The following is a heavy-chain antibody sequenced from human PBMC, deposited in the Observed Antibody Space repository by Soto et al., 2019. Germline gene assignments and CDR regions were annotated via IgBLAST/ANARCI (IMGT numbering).Heavy chain of an antibody. CDR1: GVSPRTSGVG. Sequence: QITLKESGPTLVKPTQTLTLTCSISGVSPRTSGVGVGWIRQPPGKSLEWLALIYWGDVQRYNPSLETRLTITKDNFRSQVVLTMTNMDPVDTATYYCAHSPCTGGTCYLFDYWGQGTLVTVSS. V-gene: IGHV2-5*02. CDR3: AHSPCTGGTCYLFDY. J-gene: IGHJ4*02. D-gene: IGHD2-15*01. CDR2: IYWGDVQ.